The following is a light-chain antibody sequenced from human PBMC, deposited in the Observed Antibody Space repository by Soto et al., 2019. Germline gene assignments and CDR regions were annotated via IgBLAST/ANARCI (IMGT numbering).Light chain of an antibody. V-gene: IGKV1-33*01. CDR2: DAS. J-gene: IGKJ4*01. CDR3: QQYDNLPLT. CDR1: QDISNY. Sequence: DIQMTQSPSSLSASVGDRVTITCQASQDISNYLNWYQQKPGKAPKLLIYDASNLETGGPSRFSGSGSGTEFTFSISSLQPEDMATYYCQQYDNLPLTFGGGTKVEIK.